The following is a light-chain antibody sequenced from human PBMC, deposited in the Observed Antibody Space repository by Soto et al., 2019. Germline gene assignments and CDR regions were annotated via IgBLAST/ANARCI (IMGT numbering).Light chain of an antibody. CDR3: QTWGTGIHGV. J-gene: IGLJ3*02. Sequence: QPVLTQSPSASASLGASVKLTCTLSSGHSSYAIAWHQQQPEKGPRYLMKLNSDGSHSKGDGIPDRFSGSSSGAERYLTISSLQSEDEADYYCQTWGTGIHGVFGGGTKLTV. CDR2: LNSDGSH. CDR1: SGHSSYA. V-gene: IGLV4-69*01.